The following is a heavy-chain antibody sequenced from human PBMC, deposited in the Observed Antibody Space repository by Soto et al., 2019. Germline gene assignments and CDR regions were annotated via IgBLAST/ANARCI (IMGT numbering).Heavy chain of an antibody. CDR1: GFTFSSYG. CDR2: ISYDGSNK. J-gene: IGHJ4*02. D-gene: IGHD2-15*01. CDR3: AKDASCSGGSCYSGYFDY. V-gene: IGHV3-30*18. Sequence: GGSLRLSCAASGFTFSSYGMHWVRQAPGKGLEWVAVISYDGSNKYYADSVKGRFTISRDNSKNTLYLRMNSLRAEDTAVYYCAKDASCSGGSCYSGYFDYWGQGTLVTVSS.